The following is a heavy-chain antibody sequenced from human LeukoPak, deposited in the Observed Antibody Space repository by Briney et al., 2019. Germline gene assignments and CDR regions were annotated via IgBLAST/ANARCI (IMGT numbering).Heavy chain of an antibody. V-gene: IGHV3-9*01. CDR2: ISWNSGSI. D-gene: IGHD5-12*01. CDR3: AKGKGATGADFDY. CDR1: GFTFSSYW. J-gene: IGHJ4*02. Sequence: PGGSLRLSCAASGFTFSSYWMHWVRQAPGKGLEWVSGISWNSGSIGYADSVKGRFTISRDNAKNSLYLQMNSLRAEDTALYYCAKGKGATGADFDYWGQGTLVTVSS.